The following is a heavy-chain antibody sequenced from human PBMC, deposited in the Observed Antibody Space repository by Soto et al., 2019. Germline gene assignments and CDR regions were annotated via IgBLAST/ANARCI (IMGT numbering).Heavy chain of an antibody. CDR3: TRSGSYSPFDI. V-gene: IGHV3-72*01. CDR2: SRNRANSYST. D-gene: IGHD1-26*01. J-gene: IGHJ3*02. Sequence: EVQLVESGGGLVQPGGSVRLTCAASGFTLSDHYMDWVRQAPGKGLEWVGSSRNRANSYSTEYAASVTGRFTISRDDSKNSLSVQMNSLNTEDTAGYYCTRSGSYSPFDIWGQGTMVTVSS. CDR1: GFTLSDHY.